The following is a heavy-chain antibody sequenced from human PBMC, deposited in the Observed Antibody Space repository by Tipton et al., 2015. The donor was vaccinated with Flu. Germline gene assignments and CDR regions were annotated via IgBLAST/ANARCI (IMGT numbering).Heavy chain of an antibody. J-gene: IGHJ4*02. D-gene: IGHD2-21*01. CDR2: IYYSGST. V-gene: IGHV4-31*03. CDR1: GGSISSGGYY. CDR3: ARTRSVVGHYFDY. Sequence: TLSLTCTVSGGSISSGGYYWSWIRQHPGKGLEWIGYIYYSGSTYYNPSLKSRVTISVDTSKNQFSLKLSSVTAADTAVYYCARTRSVVGHYFDYWGQGTLVTVSS.